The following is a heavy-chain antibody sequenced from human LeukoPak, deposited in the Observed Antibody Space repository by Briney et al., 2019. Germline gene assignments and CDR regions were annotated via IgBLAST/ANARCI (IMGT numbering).Heavy chain of an antibody. CDR1: GGSVSSGGYY. J-gene: IGHJ5*02. V-gene: IGHV4-31*01. Sequence: SETLSLTCTVSGGSVSSGGYYWSWIRQYPGKGLECIGYIYSTGSTYYNPSLRSPVTISVDASKNQFSLKLSSVTAADTAVYYCARGFITMVRGVNHNWLDPWGQGTLVTVSS. D-gene: IGHD3-10*01. CDR2: IYSTGST. CDR3: ARGFITMVRGVNHNWLDP.